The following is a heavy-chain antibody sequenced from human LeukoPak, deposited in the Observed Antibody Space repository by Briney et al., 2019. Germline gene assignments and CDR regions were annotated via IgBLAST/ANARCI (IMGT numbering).Heavy chain of an antibody. Sequence: PSQTLSLTCTVSGGSISSRDYYWSWIRQPPGKGLEWIGYIYYSGSTYYNPSLKSRVTISVDTSKNQFSLKLSSVTAADTAVYYCARLVVVTARGAFDIWGQGTMVTVSS. CDR1: GGSISSRDYY. D-gene: IGHD2-21*02. V-gene: IGHV4-30-4*08. CDR3: ARLVVVTARGAFDI. J-gene: IGHJ3*02. CDR2: IYYSGST.